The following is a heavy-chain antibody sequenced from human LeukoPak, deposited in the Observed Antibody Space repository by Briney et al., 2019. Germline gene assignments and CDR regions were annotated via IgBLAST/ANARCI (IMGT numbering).Heavy chain of an antibody. CDR3: ARAVEMAPRGYYMDV. D-gene: IGHD5-24*01. V-gene: IGHV4-34*01. J-gene: IGHJ6*03. CDR1: GGSFSGYY. CDR2: INHSGST. Sequence: SETLSLTCVVYGGSFSGYYWSWIRQPPGKGLEWIGEINHSGSTNYNPSLKSRVTISVDTSKNQFSLKLSSVTAADTAVYYCARAVEMAPRGYYMDVWGKGTTVTVSS.